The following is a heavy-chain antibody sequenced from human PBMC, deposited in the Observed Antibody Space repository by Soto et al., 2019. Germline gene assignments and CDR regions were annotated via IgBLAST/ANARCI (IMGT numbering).Heavy chain of an antibody. CDR1: GFTFSSYA. D-gene: IGHD6-19*01. Sequence: GGSLRLSCAASGFTFSSYAISWVRQAPGKGLEWVSAISGSGGSTYYADSVKGRCTISRDNSKNTLYLQMNSLRAEDTAVYYCAKEGEHSSGWANFDYWGQGTLVTVSS. V-gene: IGHV3-23*01. J-gene: IGHJ4*02. CDR3: AKEGEHSSGWANFDY. CDR2: ISGSGGST.